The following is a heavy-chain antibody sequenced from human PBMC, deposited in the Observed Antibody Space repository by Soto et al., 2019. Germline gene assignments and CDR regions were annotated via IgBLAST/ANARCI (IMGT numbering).Heavy chain of an antibody. CDR3: AKPREMATIYNEFDY. CDR1: GFTFSSYA. CDR2: ISGSGGST. J-gene: IGHJ4*02. Sequence: EVQLLESGGGLVQPGGSLRLSCAASGFTFSSYAMSWVRQAPGKGLEWVSAISGSGGSTYYADSVKGRFTISRDNSKHMLYLQMNSLRAEDTAVYYCAKPREMATIYNEFDYWGQGTLVTVSS. D-gene: IGHD5-12*01. V-gene: IGHV3-23*01.